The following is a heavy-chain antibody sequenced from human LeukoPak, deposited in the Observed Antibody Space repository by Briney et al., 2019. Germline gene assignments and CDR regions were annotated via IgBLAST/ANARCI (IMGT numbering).Heavy chain of an antibody. CDR3: VRHGGIAVASNWFDP. CDR1: GFTFDDYG. J-gene: IGHJ5*02. CDR2: INWNGAST. D-gene: IGHD6-19*01. V-gene: IGHV3-20*04. Sequence: GGSLRLSCAASGFTFDDYGMSWVRQAPGKGLEWVSAINWNGASTGYGDSLKGRFTISRDNAKNSLYLQMNSLIAEDTAFYYCVRHGGIAVASNWFDPWGQGTLVTVSS.